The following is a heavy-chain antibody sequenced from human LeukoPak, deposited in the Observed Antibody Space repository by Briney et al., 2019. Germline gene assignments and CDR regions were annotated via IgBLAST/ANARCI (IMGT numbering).Heavy chain of an antibody. Sequence: SETLSLTCAVYGGSFSGYYWSWIREPPGKGLERIGEINHSGSTNYNPSLKSRVTISVDTSKNQFSLKLSSVTAADTAVYYCARLPTPHYYYYYYMDVWGKGTTVTVSS. V-gene: IGHV4-34*01. CDR1: GGSFSGYY. CDR3: ARLPTPHYYYYYYMDV. D-gene: IGHD1-14*01. CDR2: INHSGST. J-gene: IGHJ6*03.